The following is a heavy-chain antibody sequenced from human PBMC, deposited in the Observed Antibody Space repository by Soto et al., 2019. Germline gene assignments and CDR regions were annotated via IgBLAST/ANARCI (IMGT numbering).Heavy chain of an antibody. CDR1: GYTFTSYG. V-gene: IGHV1-18*01. CDR3: ARGRAYDYIWGSYPADDY. Sequence: QVQLVQSGAEVKKPGASVKVSCKASGYTFTSYGISWVRQAPGQGLEWMGWISAYNGNTNYAQKLQGRVTMTTDTSTSTAYMELRSLRSHDTAVYYCARGRAYDYIWGSYPADDYWGQGTLVTVSS. CDR2: ISAYNGNT. D-gene: IGHD3-16*02. J-gene: IGHJ4*02.